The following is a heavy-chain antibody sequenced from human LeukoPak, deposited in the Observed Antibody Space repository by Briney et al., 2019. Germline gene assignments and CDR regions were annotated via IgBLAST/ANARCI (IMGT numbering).Heavy chain of an antibody. D-gene: IGHD3-3*01. CDR2: ISYGGSNK. Sequence: PGRSLRLSCAASGFTFSSYGMHWVRQAPGKGLEWVAVISYGGSNKYYADSMKGRFTISRDNSKNTLYLQMNSLRAEDTAVYYCAKDRITIFGVADYWGQGTLVTVSS. V-gene: IGHV3-30*18. CDR3: AKDRITIFGVADY. J-gene: IGHJ4*02. CDR1: GFTFSSYG.